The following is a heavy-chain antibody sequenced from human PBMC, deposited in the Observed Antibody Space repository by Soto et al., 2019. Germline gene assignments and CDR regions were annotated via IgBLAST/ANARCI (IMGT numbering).Heavy chain of an antibody. V-gene: IGHV4-39*01. Sequence: SETLSLTCTVSGGSISGSSYYWGWIRQPPGKGLEWIGSIYYSGSTYYNPSLKSRVTISVDTSKNQFSLKLSSVTAADTAVFYFARHASGYSGYDSSLGDYWGQGTLVTVSS. J-gene: IGHJ4*02. D-gene: IGHD5-12*01. CDR1: GGSISGSSYY. CDR3: ARHASGYSGYDSSLGDY. CDR2: IYYSGST.